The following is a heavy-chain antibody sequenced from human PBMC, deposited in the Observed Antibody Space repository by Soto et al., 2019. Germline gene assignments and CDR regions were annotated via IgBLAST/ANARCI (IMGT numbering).Heavy chain of an antibody. D-gene: IGHD3-22*01. V-gene: IGHV3-30-3*01. CDR1: GLSFITYA. CDR3: ARENYYGGHVIGSLDL. Sequence: QVQLVESGEGVVQLGGSLGLPFTVPGLSFITYAMRWSGRLPGKGLGGGAVVSSEGGTKFYADSVKGRFTISRDNSKNSVYLQMSSLTTEDAAIYYCARENYYGGHVIGSLDLWGRGTLVSVSS. J-gene: IGHJ2*01. CDR2: VSSEGGTK.